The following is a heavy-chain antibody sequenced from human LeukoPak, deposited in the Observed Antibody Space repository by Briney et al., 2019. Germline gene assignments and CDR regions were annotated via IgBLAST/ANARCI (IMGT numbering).Heavy chain of an antibody. Sequence: PGGSLRLSCAASGFTFSSYSMNWVRQAPGKGLEWVSYISSSSSTIYYADSVKGRFTISRDNAKNSLYLQMNSLRDEDTAVYYCARDYMTYYYYYGMDVWGQGTTVTVSS. V-gene: IGHV3-48*02. CDR1: GFTFSSYS. CDR2: ISSSSSTI. J-gene: IGHJ6*02. D-gene: IGHD4-11*01. CDR3: ARDYMTYYYYYGMDV.